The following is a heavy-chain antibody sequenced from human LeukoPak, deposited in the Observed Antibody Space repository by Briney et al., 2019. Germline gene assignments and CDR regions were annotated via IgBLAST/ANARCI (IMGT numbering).Heavy chain of an antibody. Sequence: SVKVSCKASGGTFSSYAISWVRQAPGQGLEWMGGIIPIFGTANYAQKFQGRVTITADESTSTAYMELSSLRSEDTAVYYCARVKDYVWGSYRPYYFDYWGQGTLVTVSS. V-gene: IGHV1-69*13. CDR3: ARVKDYVWGSYRPYYFDY. J-gene: IGHJ4*02. CDR2: IIPIFGTA. D-gene: IGHD3-16*02. CDR1: GGTFSSYA.